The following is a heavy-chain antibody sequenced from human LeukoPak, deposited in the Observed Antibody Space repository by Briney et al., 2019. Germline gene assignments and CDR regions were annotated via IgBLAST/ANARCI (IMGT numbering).Heavy chain of an antibody. CDR1: GGSISSYY. CDR2: IYYSGST. D-gene: IGHD1-26*01. V-gene: IGHV4-59*08. Sequence: PSETLSLTCTVSGGSISSYYWSWIRQPPGKGLEWIGYIYYSGSTNYNPSLKSRVTISVDTSKNQFSLKLSSVTAADTAVYYCARHGRVVGAIYFDYWGQGTLVTVSS. J-gene: IGHJ4*02. CDR3: ARHGRVVGAIYFDY.